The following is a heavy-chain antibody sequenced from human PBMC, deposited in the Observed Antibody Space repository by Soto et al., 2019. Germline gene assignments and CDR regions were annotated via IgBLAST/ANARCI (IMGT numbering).Heavy chain of an antibody. J-gene: IGHJ4*02. D-gene: IGHD3-10*01. CDR1: GYTFTSYG. Sequence: QVQLVQSGAEVKKPGASVKVSCKASGYTFTSYGISWVRQAPGQGLEWMGWISIYTGNTKYAQKFQGRVTMTTDTSTTTAYMELRSLRSDAPAVYYCARYGSGYSLDYWGQGTLVTVSS. CDR2: ISIYTGNT. CDR3: ARYGSGYSLDY. V-gene: IGHV1-18*01.